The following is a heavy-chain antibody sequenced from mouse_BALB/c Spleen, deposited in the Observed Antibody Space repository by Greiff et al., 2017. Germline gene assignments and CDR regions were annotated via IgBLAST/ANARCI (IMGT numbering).Heavy chain of an antibody. Sequence: QVQLKQSGPQLVRPGASVKISCKASGYSFTSYWMHWVKQRPGQGLEWIGMIDPSDSETRLNQKFKDKATLTVDKSSSTAYMQLSSPTSEDSAVYYCARSRYHAMDYWGQGTSVTVSS. J-gene: IGHJ4*01. CDR3: ARSRYHAMDY. V-gene: IGHV1S126*01. D-gene: IGHD2-14*01. CDR1: GYSFTSYW. CDR2: IDPSDSET.